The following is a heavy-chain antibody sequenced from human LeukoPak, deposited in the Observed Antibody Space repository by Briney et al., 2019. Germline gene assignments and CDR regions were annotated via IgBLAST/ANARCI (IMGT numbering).Heavy chain of an antibody. D-gene: IGHD1-26*01. CDR1: GFTFSSYG. CDR3: AKPLYSGGYWGVDY. J-gene: IGHJ4*02. V-gene: IGHV3-30*02. Sequence: PGGSLRLSCASSGFTFSSYGMHWVRQALGKGLEWVGFIRYDGSNKYYADSVKGRFTIFRDNAKNSLYLQMNSLRAEDTAVYYCAKPLYSGGYWGVDYWGQGTLVTVSS. CDR2: IRYDGSNK.